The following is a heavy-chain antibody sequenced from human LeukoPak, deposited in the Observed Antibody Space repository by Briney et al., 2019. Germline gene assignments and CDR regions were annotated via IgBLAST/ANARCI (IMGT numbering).Heavy chain of an antibody. Sequence: SETLSLTCTVSGGSISSYYWSWIRQPPGEGLEWIGYIYDSGSTNYNPSLKSRVTVSVDTSKNQFSLKLSSVTAADTAMYYCARGAYSFVDYWGLGVLVTVSS. CDR3: ARGAYSFVDY. CDR1: GGSISSYY. V-gene: IGHV4-59*01. CDR2: IYDSGST. D-gene: IGHD5-18*01. J-gene: IGHJ4*02.